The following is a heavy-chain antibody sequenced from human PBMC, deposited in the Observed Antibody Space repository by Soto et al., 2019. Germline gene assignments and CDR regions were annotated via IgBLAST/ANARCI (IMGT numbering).Heavy chain of an antibody. Sequence: QITLKESGPTLVKPTQTLTLTCTFSGFSLSTTAEGVGWIRQPPGKALEWLALIYWDDDERYSPSLKSRLTITKDTLKNQVVLTMTNVDPVDTATYYCAHGSCSSADCYPNPYLDYWGQGILVTVSS. J-gene: IGHJ4*02. V-gene: IGHV2-5*02. CDR2: IYWDDDE. CDR1: GFSLSTTAEG. CDR3: AHGSCSSADCYPNPYLDY. D-gene: IGHD2-2*01.